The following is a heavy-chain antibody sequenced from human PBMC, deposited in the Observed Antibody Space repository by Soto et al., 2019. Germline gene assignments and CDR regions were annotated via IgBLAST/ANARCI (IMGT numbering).Heavy chain of an antibody. Sequence: QLQLHESGPGLVKPSETLSLTCSVSGGSISSNNYYWGWIRQPPGKGLEWIGNIYYNGFTYYNPSHKRRVTISVDTSKNQFSLKLTSVTATDTAVYYCARQGDFWSGSGDFDYWGQGILVPVSS. CDR2: IYYNGFT. V-gene: IGHV4-39*01. CDR1: GGSISSNNYY. CDR3: ARQGDFWSGSGDFDY. J-gene: IGHJ4*02. D-gene: IGHD3-3*01.